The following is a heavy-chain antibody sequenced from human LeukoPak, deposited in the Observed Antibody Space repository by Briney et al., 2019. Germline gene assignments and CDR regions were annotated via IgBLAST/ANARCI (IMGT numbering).Heavy chain of an antibody. CDR1: GYTFTGYY. CDR2: INPNSGGT. V-gene: IGHV1-2*02. J-gene: IGHJ4*02. Sequence: ASVKVSCKASGYTFTGYYMHWVRQAPGQGLEWMGWINPNSGGTNYAQKFQGRVTMTRDTSISTAYMELSRLRSDDTAVYYCARASYESSLRIDDFWGQGTLVTVSS. CDR3: ARASYESSLRIDDF. D-gene: IGHD3-22*01.